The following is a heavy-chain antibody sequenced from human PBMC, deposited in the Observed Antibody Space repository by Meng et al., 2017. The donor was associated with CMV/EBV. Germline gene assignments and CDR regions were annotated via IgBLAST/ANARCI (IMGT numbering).Heavy chain of an antibody. V-gene: IGHV1-69*10. J-gene: IGHJ4*02. CDR3: ARGPTIFGVVTSFDY. CDR2: IIPILGIA. Sequence: SVKVSCKASGYTFTSYYMHWVRQAPGQGLEWMGGIIPILGIANYAQKFQGRVTITADKSTSTAYMELSSLRSEDTAVYYCARGPTIFGVVTSFDYWGQGTLVTVSS. CDR1: GYTFTSYY. D-gene: IGHD3-3*01.